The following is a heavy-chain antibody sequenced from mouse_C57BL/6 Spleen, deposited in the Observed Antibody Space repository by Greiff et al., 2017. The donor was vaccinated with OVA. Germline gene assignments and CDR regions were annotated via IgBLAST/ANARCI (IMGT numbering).Heavy chain of an antibody. CDR2: ISSGSSTI. Sequence: EVKLVESGGGLVKPGGSLKLSCAASGFTFSDYGMHWVRQAPEKGLEWVAYISSGSSTIYYADTVKGRFTISRDNAKNTLFLQMTSLRSEDTAMYYCARPRDYGYAMDYWGQGTSVTVSS. V-gene: IGHV5-17*01. CDR1: GFTFSDYG. D-gene: IGHD2-4*01. CDR3: ARPRDYGYAMDY. J-gene: IGHJ4*01.